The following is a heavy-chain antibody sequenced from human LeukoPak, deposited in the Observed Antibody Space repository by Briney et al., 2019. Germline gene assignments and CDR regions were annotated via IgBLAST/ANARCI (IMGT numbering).Heavy chain of an antibody. V-gene: IGHV1-8*02. D-gene: IGHD3-16*02. Sequence: GASVKVSCKASGYTFTSYGISWVRQATGQGLEWMGWMNPNSGNTGYAQKFQGRVTMTRNTSISTAYMELSSLRSEDTAVYYCARAPRPYYDYVWGSYRNYYYYGMDVWGQGTTVTVSS. CDR3: ARAPRPYYDYVWGSYRNYYYYGMDV. CDR1: GYTFTSYG. J-gene: IGHJ6*02. CDR2: MNPNSGNT.